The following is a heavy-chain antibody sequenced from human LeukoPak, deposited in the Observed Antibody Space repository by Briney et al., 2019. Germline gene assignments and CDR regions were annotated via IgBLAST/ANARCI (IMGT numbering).Heavy chain of an antibody. V-gene: IGHV4-59*01. Sequence: SETLSLTCTVSGGSISSYYWSWIRQPPGKGLEWIGYIYNSGSTNHNPSLRSRVTISVDTSKNQFSLKLSSVTAADTAVYYCARDTAVYSSSWYEYYGMDVWGQGTTVTVSS. CDR1: GGSISSYY. CDR2: IYNSGST. CDR3: ARDTAVYSSSWYEYYGMDV. J-gene: IGHJ6*02. D-gene: IGHD6-13*01.